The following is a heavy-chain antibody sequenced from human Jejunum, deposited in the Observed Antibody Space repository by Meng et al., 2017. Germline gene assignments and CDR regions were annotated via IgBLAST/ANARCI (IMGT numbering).Heavy chain of an antibody. Sequence: QVQLQESGPGLVKSSQTLSLTCTVSGGSISSGDYYWSWIRQPPGKGLEWIGYIYYSGSTYYNPSLKSRVTISVDTSKNQFSLKLSSVTAADTAVYYCAREALGGNSPNDYWGQGTLVTVSS. CDR1: GGSISSGDYY. CDR2: IYYSGST. D-gene: IGHD4-23*01. V-gene: IGHV4-30-4*01. CDR3: AREALGGNSPNDY. J-gene: IGHJ4*02.